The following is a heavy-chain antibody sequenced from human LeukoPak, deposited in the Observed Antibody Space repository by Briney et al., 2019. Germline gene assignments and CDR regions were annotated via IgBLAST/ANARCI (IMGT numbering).Heavy chain of an antibody. V-gene: IGHV3-23*01. CDR2: ISGSGANT. CDR3: ETTKPARRYFDY. D-gene: IGHD5-12*01. CDR1: GFTFSSNP. Sequence: GGSLRLSCAGSGFTFSSNPLSWVRQAPGKGLEWVSAISGSGANTYYGDSVRGRFTISRDNSKNTLYLQMNTLRADDTAVYYCETTKPARRYFDYWGQGILVTVSS. J-gene: IGHJ4*02.